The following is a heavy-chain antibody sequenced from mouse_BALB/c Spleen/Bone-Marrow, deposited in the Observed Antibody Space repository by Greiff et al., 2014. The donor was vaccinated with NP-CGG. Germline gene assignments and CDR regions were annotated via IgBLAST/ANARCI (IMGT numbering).Heavy chain of an antibody. CDR2: IDPANGNT. CDR1: GFNIKDTY. J-gene: IGHJ4*01. V-gene: IGHV14-3*02. CDR3: SSYAMDY. Sequence: VQLQQPGAELVKPGASAKLSCTASGFNIKDTYMHWVKQRPEQGLEWIGRIDPANGNTKYDPKFQGKATITADTSSNTAYLQLSSLTSEDTAVYYGSSYAMDYWGQGTSVTVSS.